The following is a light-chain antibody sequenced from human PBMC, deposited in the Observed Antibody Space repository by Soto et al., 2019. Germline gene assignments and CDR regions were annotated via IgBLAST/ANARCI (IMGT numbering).Light chain of an antibody. CDR3: SSYTRSSTVV. J-gene: IGLJ2*01. CDR2: EVS. CDR1: SSDVGGYNY. V-gene: IGLV2-14*01. Sequence: QSALTQPASVSGSPGQSITISCTGTSSDVGGYNYVSWYQHHPGKAPKLMIYEVSNRPSGVSNRFSGSKSGNTASLTISGLRAEDEADDYFSSYTRSSTVVFGGGTKLTVL.